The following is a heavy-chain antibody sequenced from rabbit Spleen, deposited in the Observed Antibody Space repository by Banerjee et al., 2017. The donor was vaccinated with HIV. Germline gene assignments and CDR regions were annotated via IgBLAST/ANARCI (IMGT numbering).Heavy chain of an antibody. V-gene: IGHV1S40*01. Sequence: QSLEESGGDLVKPGASLTLTCNASGFDFSSSDYICWVRQAPGKGLEWIACINASTGKPVYATWASGRFTISRTSSTTVTLRMTSLTAADRATYFCARDLVGVIGWNFYLWGPGTLVTV. D-gene: IGHD1-1*01. CDR3: ARDLVGVIGWNFYL. CDR1: GFDFSSSDY. CDR2: INASTGKP. J-gene: IGHJ4*01.